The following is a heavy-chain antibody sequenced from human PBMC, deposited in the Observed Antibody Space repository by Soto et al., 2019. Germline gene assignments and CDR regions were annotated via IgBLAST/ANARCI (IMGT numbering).Heavy chain of an antibody. V-gene: IGHV1-18*01. J-gene: IGHJ5*02. Sequence: QVQLVQSGGEVKKPGASVKVSCKASGYTFTNYGISWVRQAPGQGLEWMGWINVYNGNTKYAQKVQGRVTMTTDTSTSTAYMELRSLRSDDTAVYYCARGVGLGSYYHQYNWFDPWGQGTLVTVSS. CDR3: ARGVGLGSYYHQYNWFDP. CDR2: INVYNGNT. D-gene: IGHD3-10*01. CDR1: GYTFTNYG.